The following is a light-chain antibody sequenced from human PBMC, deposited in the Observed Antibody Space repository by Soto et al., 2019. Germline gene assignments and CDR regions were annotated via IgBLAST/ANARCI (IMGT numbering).Light chain of an antibody. CDR1: QTISSW. J-gene: IGKJ1*01. Sequence: DIQMTQSPSTLSGSVGDRVTITCRASQTISSWLAWYQQKPGKAPKLLIYKASTLKSGVPSRFSGSGSGTEFTLTISNLQPDDFATYYCQQYISYSTFGQGTKVDIK. V-gene: IGKV1-5*03. CDR2: KAS. CDR3: QQYISYST.